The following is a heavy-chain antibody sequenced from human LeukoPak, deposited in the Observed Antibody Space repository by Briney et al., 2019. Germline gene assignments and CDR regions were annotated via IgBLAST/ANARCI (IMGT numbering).Heavy chain of an antibody. D-gene: IGHD6-13*01. CDR2: LYFTGST. V-gene: IGHV4-39*01. CDR1: GGSISSRSPY. CDR3: ARRHIAGHGHAFDI. J-gene: IGHJ3*02. Sequence: PSETLSLTCTVSGGSISSRSPYWGWIRQPPGEGLEWIGSLYFTGSTYYNPSLKSRVSISGDTSKNHFSLKLSSVTAADTALYYCARRHIAGHGHAFDIWGQGTMVSVSS.